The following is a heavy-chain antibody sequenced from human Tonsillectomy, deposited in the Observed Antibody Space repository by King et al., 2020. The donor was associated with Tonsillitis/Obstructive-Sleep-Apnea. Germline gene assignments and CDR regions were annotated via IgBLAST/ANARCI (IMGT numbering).Heavy chain of an antibody. V-gene: IGHV3-23*04. CDR3: AKDLGTYYDFWSVYNY. CDR2: ISGSGGST. J-gene: IGHJ4*02. D-gene: IGHD3-3*01. Sequence: VQLVESGGGLVQPGGSLRLSCAASGFTFSSYAMSWVRQAPGKGLEWVSAISGSGGSTYYADSVKGRFTISRDNSKNTLYLQMNSLRAEDTAVYYCAKDLGTYYDFWSVYNYWGQGTLVTVSS. CDR1: GFTFSSYA.